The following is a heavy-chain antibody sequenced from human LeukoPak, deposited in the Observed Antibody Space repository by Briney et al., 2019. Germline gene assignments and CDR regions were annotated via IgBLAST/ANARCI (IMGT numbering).Heavy chain of an antibody. J-gene: IGHJ3*01. CDR2: INPKRGVT. CDR1: GYTFTDYY. D-gene: IGHD4-17*01. Sequence: ASVKVSCKASGYTFTDYYIHWMRQAPGQGLEWMGWINPKRGVTTYAQKFRGRVTMTRDTSITTAYMELTRLRSDDTTIYYCARERNYGDYGNAFDVWGQGTKVTVSS. CDR3: ARERNYGDYGNAFDV. V-gene: IGHV1-2*02.